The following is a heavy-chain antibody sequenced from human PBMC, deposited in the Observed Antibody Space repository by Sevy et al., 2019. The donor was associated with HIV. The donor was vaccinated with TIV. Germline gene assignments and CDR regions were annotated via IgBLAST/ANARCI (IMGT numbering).Heavy chain of an antibody. CDR3: ARGVVGARPKDI. CDR1: GFTFSSYA. Sequence: GGSLRLSCAASGFTFSSYAMSWVRQAPGKGLEWVSAIKGSGGSKYYTDSVKGRFNISRDKSKNTLYLQMNSLRAEDTAVYYCARGVVGARPKDIWGQGTMVTVSS. CDR2: IKGSGGSK. D-gene: IGHD2-15*01. J-gene: IGHJ3*02. V-gene: IGHV3-23*01.